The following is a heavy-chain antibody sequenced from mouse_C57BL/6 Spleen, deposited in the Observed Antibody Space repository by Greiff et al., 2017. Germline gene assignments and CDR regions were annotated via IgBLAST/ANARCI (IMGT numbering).Heavy chain of an antibody. J-gene: IGHJ4*01. D-gene: IGHD2-4*01. Sequence: QVQLKQSGAELVKPGASVKISCKASGYAFSSYWMNWVKQRPGKGLEWIGQIYPGDGDTNYNGKFKGKATLTADKSSSTAYMQLSSLTSEDSAVYFCARSSSYDYDTDYYAMDYWGQGTSVTVSS. CDR3: ARSSSYDYDTDYYAMDY. CDR2: IYPGDGDT. V-gene: IGHV1-80*01. CDR1: GYAFSSYW.